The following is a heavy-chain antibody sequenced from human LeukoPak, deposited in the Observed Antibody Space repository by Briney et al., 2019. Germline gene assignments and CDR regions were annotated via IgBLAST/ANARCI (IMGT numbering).Heavy chain of an antibody. CDR1: GGSISSSNYY. D-gene: IGHD4-23*01. Sequence: SETLSLTCTVSGGSISSSNYYWGWIRQPPGKGLEWIVSIYYTGSTHYNPSLKSRVTICVDTSKNQFSLNLSSVTAADTAVYYCARLHSGGNYGYYYYYMGVWGKGTTVTISS. J-gene: IGHJ6*03. CDR3: ARLHSGGNYGYYYYYMGV. V-gene: IGHV4-39*01. CDR2: IYYTGST.